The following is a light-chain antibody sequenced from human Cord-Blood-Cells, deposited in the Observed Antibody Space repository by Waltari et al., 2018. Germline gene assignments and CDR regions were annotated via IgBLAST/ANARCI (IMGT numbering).Light chain of an antibody. Sequence: DIQMTQSPSSLCASVGDRVTITCRASQSISSYLNWYQQKPGKAPKLLIYAASSLQSGVPSRFSGSGSGTDFTLTISSLQPEDFATYYCQQSYSTPCTFGPGTKVDIK. V-gene: IGKV1-39*01. CDR2: AAS. CDR3: QQSYSTPCT. J-gene: IGKJ3*01. CDR1: QSISSY.